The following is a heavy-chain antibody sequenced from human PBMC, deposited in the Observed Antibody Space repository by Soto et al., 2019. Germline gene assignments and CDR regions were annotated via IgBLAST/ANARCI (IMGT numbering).Heavy chain of an antibody. D-gene: IGHD3-10*01. CDR3: ARRAGGERNYYHYYMDV. V-gene: IGHV3-64*01. Sequence: VHLVESGGGLVQPGGSLRLSCAASGFSLSNTAMHWVRQAPGKGLEHVSAISYDAINTYYAKSVSGRFTISRDDSKNTLFLQMGGLRPEDMAVYYCARRAGGERNYYHYYMDVWGKGTTVTVSS. J-gene: IGHJ6*03. CDR1: GFSLSNTA. CDR2: ISYDAINT.